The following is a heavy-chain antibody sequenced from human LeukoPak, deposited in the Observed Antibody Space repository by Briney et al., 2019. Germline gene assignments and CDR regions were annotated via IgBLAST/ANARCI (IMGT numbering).Heavy chain of an antibody. CDR2: INPNSGGT. CDR3: ARTQYPAGGGNDY. V-gene: IGHV1-2*02. CDR1: GYTFTGYY. J-gene: IGHJ4*02. D-gene: IGHD2/OR15-2a*01. Sequence: WASVKVSCKASGYTFTGYYMHWVRQAPGQGLEWKGWINPNSGGTNYAQKFQGRVTMTRDTSISTAYMELSRLRSDDTAVYYCARTQYPAGGGNDYWGQGTLVTVSS.